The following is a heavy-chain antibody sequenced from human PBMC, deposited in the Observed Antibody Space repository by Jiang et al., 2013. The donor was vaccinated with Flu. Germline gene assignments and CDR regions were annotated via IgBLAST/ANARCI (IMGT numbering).Heavy chain of an antibody. CDR1: GFTFSSYA. Sequence: RLSCAASGFTFSSYAMHWVRQAPGKGLEWVAVISYDGSNKYYADSVKGRFTISRDNSKNTLYLQMNSLRAEDTAVYYCARDSRYSYGLGSYFQHWGQGTLVTVSS. CDR3: ARDSRYSYGLGSYFQH. D-gene: IGHD5-18*01. V-gene: IGHV3-30*01. CDR2: ISYDGSNK. J-gene: IGHJ1*01.